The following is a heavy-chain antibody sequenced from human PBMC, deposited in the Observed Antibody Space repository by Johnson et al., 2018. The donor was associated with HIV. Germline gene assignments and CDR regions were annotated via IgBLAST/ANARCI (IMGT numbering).Heavy chain of an antibody. CDR2: VSYDGNKK. V-gene: IGHV3-30*04. D-gene: IGHD3-22*01. CDR3: ESADITYSYYDSSGYYYHDAFDI. J-gene: IGHJ3*02. CDR1: GFSLSSYA. Sequence: QVQLVESGGGLVQPGGSLRLSCAASGFSLSSYAMHWVRQAPGKGLEWVAVVSYDGNKKYYADSVQGRFTIARDNSKNTLYLQMNSLRAEDTAVYYCESADITYSYYDSSGYYYHDAFDIWGQGTMVTVSS.